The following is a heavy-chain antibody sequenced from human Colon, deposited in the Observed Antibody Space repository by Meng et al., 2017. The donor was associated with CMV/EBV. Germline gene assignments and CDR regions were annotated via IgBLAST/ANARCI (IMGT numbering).Heavy chain of an antibody. CDR2: ISYDGGNK. D-gene: IGHD4-17*01. V-gene: IGHV3-30*04. Sequence: GESLKISCAASGFTFSTYAIHWVRQAPGKGLEWVAVISYDGGNKYYADAVKGRFTISRDNFRNTLYLEMNSLRAEDSGVYYCAKVGDGYGDYGSIDSWGQGTMVTVSS. CDR3: AKVGDGYGDYGSIDS. CDR1: GFTFSTYA. J-gene: IGHJ4*02.